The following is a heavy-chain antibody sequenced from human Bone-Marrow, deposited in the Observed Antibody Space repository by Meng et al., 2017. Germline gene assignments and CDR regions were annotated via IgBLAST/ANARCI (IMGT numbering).Heavy chain of an antibody. CDR2: ISGSGGST. CDR1: GFTFSSYA. CDR3: AKDKRERRPDLSRGVLIDY. D-gene: IGHD3-10*01. Sequence: GESLKISCAASGFTFSSYAMCWVRQAPGKGLEWVSAISGSGGSTYYADSVKGRFTISRDNSKNTLYLQMNSLRAEDTAVYYCAKDKRERRPDLSRGVLIDYWGQGTLVTVSS. V-gene: IGHV3-23*01. J-gene: IGHJ4*02.